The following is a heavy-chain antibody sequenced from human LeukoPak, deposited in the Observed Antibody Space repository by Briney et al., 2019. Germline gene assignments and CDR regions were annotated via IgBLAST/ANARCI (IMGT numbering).Heavy chain of an antibody. CDR1: GYSFTSYW. V-gene: IGHV5-51*01. Sequence: GESLKISCKGSGYSFTSYWIGWVRQMPGKGLEWMGIIYPGDSDTRYSPSFQGQVTISADKSISTAYLQWSSLKASDTAMYYCARVLYGTSSWYNGEWAQTDYWGQGTLVTVSS. D-gene: IGHD6-13*01. J-gene: IGHJ4*02. CDR2: IYPGDSDT. CDR3: ARVLYGTSSWYNGEWAQTDY.